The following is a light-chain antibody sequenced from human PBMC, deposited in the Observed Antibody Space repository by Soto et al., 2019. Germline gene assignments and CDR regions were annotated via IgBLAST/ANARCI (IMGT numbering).Light chain of an antibody. CDR3: QESYTRA. J-gene: IGKJ1*01. CDR1: QNVRNY. V-gene: IGKV1-39*01. Sequence: DIQMTQSPSSLSASVGDRVTITCRASQNVRNYLNWYQKKSGEAPNLLIFAASTLQSGVPSRFSDSGAETEFTLTISSLQPEDFATYYCQESYTRAFGQGTVVEI. CDR2: AAS.